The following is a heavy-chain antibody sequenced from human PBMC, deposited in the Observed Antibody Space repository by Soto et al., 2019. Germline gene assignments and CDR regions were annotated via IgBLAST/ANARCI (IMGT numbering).Heavy chain of an antibody. CDR1: GGSFSGYY. V-gene: IGHV4-34*01. D-gene: IGHD3-9*01. CDR3: ARESHDILTGPPWVWYFDL. Sequence: QVQLQQWGAGPLRPLETLSLTCGVSGGSFSGYYWAWIRQSPGKGLEWIGEINDRGSINYNPCLKSRVRISVDTSKNHYSLNLRSVTAADTAVYYCARESHDILTGPPWVWYFDLWGRGTLVTVSS. J-gene: IGHJ2*01. CDR2: INDRGSI.